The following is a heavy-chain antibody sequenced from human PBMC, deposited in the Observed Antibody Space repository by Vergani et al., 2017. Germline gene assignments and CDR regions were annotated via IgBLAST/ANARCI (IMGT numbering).Heavy chain of an antibody. J-gene: IGHJ4*02. V-gene: IGHV4-61*02. Sequence: QAQLQESGPRLVKPSQTLSITCSFSGGPLDIHSQTWGWIRQPAGEGLEWIGLIDVKGNSNFSPSLKSRVTMSADASRGRFSLNLRSVTTSDTAVYYCVRGSRAAGYSGPDSWGQGTRVTVSS. CDR3: VRGSRAAGYSGPDS. D-gene: IGHD6-13*01. CDR1: GGPLDIHSQT. CDR2: IDVKGNS.